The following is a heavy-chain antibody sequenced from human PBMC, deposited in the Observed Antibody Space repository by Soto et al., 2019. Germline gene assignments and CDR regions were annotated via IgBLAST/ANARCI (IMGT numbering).Heavy chain of an antibody. J-gene: IGHJ5*01. D-gene: IGHD2-8*01. CDR3: ARLIGNSWLDS. CDR2: TYYRSKWYN. CDR1: GDRVSTNSAT. V-gene: IGHV6-1*01. Sequence: SQTLSLTCAISGDRVSTNSATCDWIRQSPSRGLEWLGRTYYRSKWYNDYAVSVKGRITINPDTSNNQLSLQLNSVTPDDMAVYYCARLIGNSWLDSWGQGTLVTVSS.